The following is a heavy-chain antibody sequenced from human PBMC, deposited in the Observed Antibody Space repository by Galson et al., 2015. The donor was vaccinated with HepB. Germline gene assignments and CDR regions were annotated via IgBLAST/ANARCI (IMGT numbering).Heavy chain of an antibody. J-gene: IGHJ4*02. Sequence: SLRLSCAASGFTFSSYGMHWVRQAPGKGLEWVAVIWYDGSKQYYADSAKGRFTISRDNSKNTLYLQMNSLRAEDTAIYYCARYFGDVGAYDSWGQGTLVTVSS. CDR3: ARYFGDVGAYDS. D-gene: IGHD3-16*01. CDR1: GFTFSSYG. CDR2: IWYDGSKQ. V-gene: IGHV3-33*01.